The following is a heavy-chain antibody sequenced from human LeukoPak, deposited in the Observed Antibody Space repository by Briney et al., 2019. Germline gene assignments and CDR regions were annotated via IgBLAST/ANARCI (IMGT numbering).Heavy chain of an antibody. D-gene: IGHD6-19*01. V-gene: IGHV1-2*02. Sequence: ASVKVSCKASGYTFTGYYMHWVRQAPGQGLEWMGWINPNSGGTNYAQKFQGRVTMTRDTSISTACMELSRLRSDDTAVYYCARVYSSGWFGSRWDHWGQGTLVTVSS. J-gene: IGHJ4*02. CDR1: GYTFTGYY. CDR3: ARVYSSGWFGSRWDH. CDR2: INPNSGGT.